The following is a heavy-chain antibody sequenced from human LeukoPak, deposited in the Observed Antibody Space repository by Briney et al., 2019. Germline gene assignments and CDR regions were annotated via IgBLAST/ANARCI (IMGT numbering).Heavy chain of an antibody. CDR3: ARSRGGSSLDY. CDR1: GGSVSSGSYY. CDR2: CNYSGST. D-gene: IGHD5-24*01. J-gene: IGHJ4*02. V-gene: IGHV4-61*01. Sequence: SETLSLTCTVSGGSVSSGSYYWSWIRQPPGKGLGWIGDCNYSGSTNYNPSLKSRVTISVDTSKNQFSLKVTSVTAADTAVYYCARSRGGSSLDYWGQGALVTVSP.